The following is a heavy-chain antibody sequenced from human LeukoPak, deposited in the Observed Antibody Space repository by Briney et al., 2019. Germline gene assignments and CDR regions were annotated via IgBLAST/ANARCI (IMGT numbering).Heavy chain of an antibody. Sequence: GGSLRLSCAASGFTFSSYAMHWVRQAPGKGLGWVAVISYDGSNKYYADSVKGRFTISRDNSKNTLYLQMNSLRAEDTAVYYCARAIKAVAGTFHRDYYFDYWGQGTLVTVSS. CDR3: ARAIKAVAGTFHRDYYFDY. J-gene: IGHJ4*02. CDR2: ISYDGSNK. D-gene: IGHD6-19*01. CDR1: GFTFSSYA. V-gene: IGHV3-30*04.